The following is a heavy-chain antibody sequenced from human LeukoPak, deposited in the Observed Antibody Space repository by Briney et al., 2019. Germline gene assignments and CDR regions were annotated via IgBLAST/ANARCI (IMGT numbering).Heavy chain of an antibody. D-gene: IGHD1-26*01. Sequence: GGSLRLSCAASGFTFSSYAMHWVRQAPGKGLEWVAVISYDGSNKYYADSVKGRFTISRDNSKNTLYLQMNSLRAEDTAVYYCATSIVGEYYFDYWGQGTLVTVSS. V-gene: IGHV3-30-3*01. CDR2: ISYDGSNK. CDR3: ATSIVGEYYFDY. J-gene: IGHJ4*02. CDR1: GFTFSSYA.